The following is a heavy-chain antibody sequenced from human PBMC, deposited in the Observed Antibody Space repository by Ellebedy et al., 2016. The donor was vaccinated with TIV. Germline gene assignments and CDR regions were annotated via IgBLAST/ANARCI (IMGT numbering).Heavy chain of an antibody. Sequence: GESLKISCAASGFTVSSNYVSWVRQAPGKGLEWISIIYSDGGTYYADSVKGRFTISSDNSKNTVFLQMNSLRAEDTAVYYCASALYGSGSYYDFDYWGQGTLVTVSS. V-gene: IGHV3-53*01. J-gene: IGHJ4*02. CDR2: IYSDGGT. CDR3: ASALYGSGSYYDFDY. CDR1: GFTVSSNY. D-gene: IGHD3-10*01.